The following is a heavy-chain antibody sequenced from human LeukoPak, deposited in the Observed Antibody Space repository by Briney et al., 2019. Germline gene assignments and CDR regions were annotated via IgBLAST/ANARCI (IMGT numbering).Heavy chain of an antibody. V-gene: IGHV1-2*02. CDR2: INPNSGGT. CDR1: GYTFTGYY. D-gene: IGHD3-22*01. J-gene: IGHJ4*02. Sequence: GASVKVSCKASGYTFTGYYIHWVRQAPGQGLEWMGWINPNSGGTIYAQKFQGRVTMTRDTSISTAYMELSRLRSDDTAVYYCAREGYDSSGFGFDYWGQGTLVTVSS. CDR3: AREGYDSSGFGFDY.